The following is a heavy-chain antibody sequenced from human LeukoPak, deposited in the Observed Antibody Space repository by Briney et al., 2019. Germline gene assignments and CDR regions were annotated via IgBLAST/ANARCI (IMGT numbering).Heavy chain of an antibody. CDR1: GGSFSGYY. CDR2: INHSGST. Sequence: SETLSLTCAVYGGSFSGYYWSWIRQPPGKGLEWIGEINHSGSTNYNPSLKSRVTISVDTSKNQFSLKLSSVTAADTAVYYCASFSSGDAFDIWGQGTMVTDSS. CDR3: ASFSSGDAFDI. D-gene: IGHD6-19*01. J-gene: IGHJ3*02. V-gene: IGHV4-34*01.